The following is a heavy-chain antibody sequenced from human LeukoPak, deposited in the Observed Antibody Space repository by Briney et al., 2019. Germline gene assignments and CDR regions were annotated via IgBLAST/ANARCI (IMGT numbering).Heavy chain of an antibody. D-gene: IGHD5-24*01. Sequence: PGGSLRLSCVASGFNFGDYYMNWIRQSPGKGLEWISYMSSRSGIIHYGGSVKGRFTISRDNAKNSLYLQMNSLRPDDTAVYYCAGGVLEAQGWLQWMGTVYSMDVWGQGTPVTVSS. CDR2: MSSRSGII. CDR1: GFNFGDYY. CDR3: AGGVLEAQGWLQWMGTVYSMDV. J-gene: IGHJ6*02. V-gene: IGHV3-11*01.